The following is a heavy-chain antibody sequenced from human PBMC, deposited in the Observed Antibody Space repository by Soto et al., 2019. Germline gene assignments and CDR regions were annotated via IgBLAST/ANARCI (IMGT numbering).Heavy chain of an antibody. D-gene: IGHD2-8*01. CDR3: ASGYCTNGVCELSGMDV. Sequence: SVKVSCKASGGTFSSYAISWVRQAPGQGLEWMGGIIPIFGTANYAQKFQGRVTITADESTSTAYMELSSLRSEDTAVYYCASGYCTNGVCELSGMDVWGQGTTVTVSS. J-gene: IGHJ6*02. CDR1: GGTFSSYA. CDR2: IIPIFGTA. V-gene: IGHV1-69*13.